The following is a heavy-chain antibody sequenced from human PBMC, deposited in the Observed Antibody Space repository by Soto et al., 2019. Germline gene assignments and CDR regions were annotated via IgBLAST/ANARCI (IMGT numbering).Heavy chain of an antibody. J-gene: IGHJ5*02. CDR2: IYYSGST. CDR3: ARHQRSAGWIDP. V-gene: IGHV4-39*01. CDR1: GGSISSSSYY. Sequence: SETLSLTCTVSGGSISSSSYYWGWIRQPPGKGLEWIVSIYYSGSTYYNPSLKSRVTISVDTSKNQFSLKLSSVTAADTAVYYCARHQRSAGWIDPRGQGTLVTVSS. D-gene: IGHD4-17*01.